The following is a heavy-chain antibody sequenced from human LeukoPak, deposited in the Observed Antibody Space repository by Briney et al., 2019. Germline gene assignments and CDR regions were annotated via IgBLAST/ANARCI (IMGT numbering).Heavy chain of an antibody. D-gene: IGHD3-22*01. CDR1: GFTFSSYV. CDR3: AKETNYYDSSGYYSSGADDAFDI. V-gene: IGHV3-23*01. J-gene: IGHJ3*02. Sequence: PGGSLRLSCAASGFTFSSYVMSWVRQAPGKGLEWVSAISGSGGSTYYADSVKGRFTISRDNSKNTLYLQMNSLRAEDTAVYYCAKETNYYDSSGYYSSGADDAFDIWGQGTMVTVSS. CDR2: ISGSGGST.